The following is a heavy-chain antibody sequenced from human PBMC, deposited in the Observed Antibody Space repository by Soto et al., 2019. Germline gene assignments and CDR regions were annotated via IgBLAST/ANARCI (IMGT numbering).Heavy chain of an antibody. CDR1: GGSVSSGSYY. Sequence: XGTLSLTCTVSGGSVSSGSYYWSWIRQPPGKGLEWIGYIYYSGSTNYNPSLKSRVTISVDTSKNQFSLKLSSVTAADTAVYYCAREPMGTAFDIWGQGTMVTVS. CDR3: AREPMGTAFDI. J-gene: IGHJ3*02. CDR2: IYYSGST. D-gene: IGHD3-10*01. V-gene: IGHV4-61*01.